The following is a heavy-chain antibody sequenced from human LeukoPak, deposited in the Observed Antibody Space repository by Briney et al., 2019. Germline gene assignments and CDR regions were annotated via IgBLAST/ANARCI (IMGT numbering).Heavy chain of an antibody. CDR3: ARAFH. CDR2: ISSSGDDT. CDR1: GFTFRNYY. Sequence: GGSLRLSCVVSGFTFRNYYMSWIRQAPGKGLEWVSYISSSGDDTDYADPVKGRFTISRDNAKNSVYLQMTSLRVEDTAMYYCARAFHWGQGTLVTVSS. V-gene: IGHV3-11*04. J-gene: IGHJ4*02. D-gene: IGHD2/OR15-2a*01.